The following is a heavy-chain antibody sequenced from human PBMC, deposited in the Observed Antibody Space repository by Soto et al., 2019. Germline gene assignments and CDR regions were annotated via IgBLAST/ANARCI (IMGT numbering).Heavy chain of an antibody. CDR1: GGTFSSYA. CDR2: IIPIFGTA. Sequence: QVQLVQSGAEVKKPGSSVKVSCTASGGTFSSYAISWVRQAPGQGLEWMGGIIPIFGTANYAQKFQGRVTITADESTSTAYMELSSLRSEDTAVYYCARDGIRGAVAGDHYFDYWGQGTLVTVSS. J-gene: IGHJ4*02. V-gene: IGHV1-69*01. CDR3: ARDGIRGAVAGDHYFDY. D-gene: IGHD6-19*01.